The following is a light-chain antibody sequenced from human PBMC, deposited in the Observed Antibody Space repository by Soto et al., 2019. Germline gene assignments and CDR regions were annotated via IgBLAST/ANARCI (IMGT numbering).Light chain of an antibody. J-gene: IGKJ1*01. Sequence: EIVMTQSPATLSLSPGERATLSCMASQSVSSNLAWYQQKPGQAPRLLIYGASTRATGIPARFSGSGSGTEFTLTISSLQPEDFAVYYCQQYNNWPPWTFGQGTKVDIK. CDR1: QSVSSN. CDR3: QQYNNWPPWT. CDR2: GAS. V-gene: IGKV3-15*01.